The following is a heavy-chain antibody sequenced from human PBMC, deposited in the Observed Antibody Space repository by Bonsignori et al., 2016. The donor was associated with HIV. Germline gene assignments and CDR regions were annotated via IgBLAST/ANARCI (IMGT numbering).Heavy chain of an antibody. J-gene: IGHJ3*02. CDR3: ARAGWGYEAFDI. CDR2: IYYSGST. D-gene: IGHD6-19*01. Sequence: WIRQPPGKGLEWIGYIYYSGSTNYNPSLKSRVTISVDTSKNQFSLKLSSVTAADTAVYYCARAGWGYEAFDIWGQGTMVTVSS. V-gene: IGHV4-59*01.